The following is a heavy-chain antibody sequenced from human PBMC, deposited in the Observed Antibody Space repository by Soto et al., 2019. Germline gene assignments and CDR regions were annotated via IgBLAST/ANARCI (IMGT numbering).Heavy chain of an antibody. CDR2: ISGSGGST. Sequence: GGSLRLSCAASGFTFSSYAMSWVRQAPGKGLEWVSAISGSGGSTYYADSVKGRFTISRDNSKNTLYLQMNSLRAEDTAVYYCAKPHYYGSGSYYWSSAFDIWGQGTMVTVSS. J-gene: IGHJ3*02. CDR3: AKPHYYGSGSYYWSSAFDI. V-gene: IGHV3-23*01. CDR1: GFTFSSYA. D-gene: IGHD3-10*01.